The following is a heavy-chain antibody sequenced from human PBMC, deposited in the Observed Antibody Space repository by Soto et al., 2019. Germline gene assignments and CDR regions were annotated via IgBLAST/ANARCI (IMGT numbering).Heavy chain of an antibody. CDR3: ARSVAVPGAHIDY. CDR2: IYYSERTSYNSGST. V-gene: IGHV4-39*07. J-gene: IGHJ4*02. Sequence: SETLSLTCTVSGDSMTSSSYYWAWIRQPPGKGLEWIGSIYYSERTSYNSGSTYYSPSLKSRVTISVDTSKNEFSLRLSSVTAADTAVYFCARSVAVPGAHIDYWGQGTQVTVSS. CDR1: GDSMTSSSYY. D-gene: IGHD6-19*01.